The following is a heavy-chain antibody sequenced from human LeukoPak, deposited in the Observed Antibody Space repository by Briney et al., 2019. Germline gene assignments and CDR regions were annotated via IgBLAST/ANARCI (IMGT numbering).Heavy chain of an antibody. CDR1: GGSISSGGYY. CDR2: IYYSGST. Sequence: SETLSLTCTVSGGSISSGGYYWSWIRQHPGQGLEWIGYIYYSGSTYYNPSLKSRVTISVDTSKNQFSLKLSSVTATDTAVYYCARVGGGNYYDSSGPSISFDYWGQGTLVTVSS. D-gene: IGHD3-22*01. CDR3: ARVGGGNYYDSSGPSISFDY. V-gene: IGHV4-31*03. J-gene: IGHJ4*02.